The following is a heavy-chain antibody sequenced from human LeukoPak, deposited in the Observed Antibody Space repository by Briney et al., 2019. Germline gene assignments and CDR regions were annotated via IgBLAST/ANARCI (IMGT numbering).Heavy chain of an antibody. CDR2: ISSSSSYI. J-gene: IGHJ4*02. Sequence: PGGSLRLSCAPSGFTSSSYSINSGRQAQGKGMEWVSFISSSSSYIYYADSVKGRFNISRDNAKNSLYLQMNSLRAEDTAVYYCARHVGYWGQGTLVTVSS. V-gene: IGHV3-21*01. CDR3: ARHVGY. D-gene: IGHD1-26*01. CDR1: GFTSSSYS.